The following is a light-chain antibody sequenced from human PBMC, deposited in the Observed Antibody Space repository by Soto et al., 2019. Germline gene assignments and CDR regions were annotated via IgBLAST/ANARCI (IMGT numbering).Light chain of an antibody. V-gene: IGKV3-15*01. CDR1: ESLFGF. Sequence: DIVLTQSPATLSVSPGDTVTLSCRASESLFGFLAWYQQKPGQAPRLLMYGVSTRATAIPARFSGGGSATDFTLTISSLQSEDSAFYFCQSYNDWPFASGLGTRLEI. J-gene: IGKJ2*01. CDR2: GVS. CDR3: QSYNDWPFA.